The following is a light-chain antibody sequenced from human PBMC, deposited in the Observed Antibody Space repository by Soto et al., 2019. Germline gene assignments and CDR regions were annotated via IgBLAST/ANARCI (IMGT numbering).Light chain of an antibody. Sequence: DIQMTQSPSSLSASVGDRVTITCRASESIRNNLNWYQQKPGKAPKLLIYAASTLQSGVPSRFSGGGSGTEVTLTIGSLQPEDFTTDYCQQTYSTPRGAFGQGTKVEFK. CDR1: ESIRNN. J-gene: IGKJ1*01. CDR3: QQTYSTPRGA. CDR2: AAS. V-gene: IGKV1-39*01.